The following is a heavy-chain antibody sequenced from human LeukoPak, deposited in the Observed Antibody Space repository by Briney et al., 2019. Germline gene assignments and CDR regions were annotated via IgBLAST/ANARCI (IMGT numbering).Heavy chain of an antibody. Sequence: PGGSLRLSCAASGFTFDDYAMHWVRQAPGKGLEWVSLISWDGGSTYYADSVKGRFTISRDNSKNSLYLQMNSLRPEDTAFYYCAKSVCSSTSCYWSYYYYMDVWGKGTTVTVSS. D-gene: IGHD2-2*01. CDR2: ISWDGGST. CDR1: GFTFDDYA. V-gene: IGHV3-43D*04. J-gene: IGHJ6*03. CDR3: AKSVCSSTSCYWSYYYYMDV.